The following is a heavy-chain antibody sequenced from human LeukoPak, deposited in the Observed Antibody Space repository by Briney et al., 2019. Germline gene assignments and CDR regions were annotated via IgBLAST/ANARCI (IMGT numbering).Heavy chain of an antibody. CDR2: INWNNDGI. J-gene: IGHJ1*01. CDR3: ARDDYNTLGYNFHH. V-gene: IGHV3-9*01. D-gene: IGHD1-1*01. CDR1: GFTFADHA. Sequence: GTSLRLSCVASGFTFADHAMHWFRRAPGQGLEWVTGINWNNDGIVYAASVKGRFTVSRDNAKNTLYLQMNGLRPEDTAFYYCARDDYNTLGYNFHHWGQGTLVTVSS.